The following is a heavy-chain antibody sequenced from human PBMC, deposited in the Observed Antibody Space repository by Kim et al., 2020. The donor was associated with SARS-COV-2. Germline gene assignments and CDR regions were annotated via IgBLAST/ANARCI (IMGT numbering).Heavy chain of an antibody. J-gene: IGHJ4*02. Sequence: SETLSLTCAVYGGSFSGYYWSWIRQPPGKALEWIGEINHSGSTNYNPSLKSRVTISVDTSKNQFSLSLSSVTASDTAVYYCARGLNDGYNYRAPDDYWGQGTLVTVSS. V-gene: IGHV4-34*01. CDR2: INHSGST. CDR1: GGSFSGYY. D-gene: IGHD5-12*01. CDR3: ARGLNDGYNYRAPDDY.